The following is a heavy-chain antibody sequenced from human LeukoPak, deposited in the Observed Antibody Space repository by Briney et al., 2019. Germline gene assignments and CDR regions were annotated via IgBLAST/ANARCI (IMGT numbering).Heavy chain of an antibody. CDR2: ISGSGGST. V-gene: IGHV3-23*01. CDR1: GFTFSSYA. D-gene: IGHD3-10*01. J-gene: IGHJ6*02. Sequence: GGSLRLSCAASGFTFSSYAMSWVRQAPGKGLEWVSAISGSGGSTYYADSVKGRFTISRDNSKNTLYLQMNSLRAEDTAVYYCARDRERIWFGELSGSYYYGMDVWGQGTTVTVSS. CDR3: ARDRERIWFGELSGSYYYGMDV.